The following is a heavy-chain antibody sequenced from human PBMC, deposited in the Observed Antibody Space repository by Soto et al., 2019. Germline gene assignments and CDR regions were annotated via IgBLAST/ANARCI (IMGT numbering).Heavy chain of an antibody. CDR2: IKQDGSEK. CDR3: GGDCCRGGVHYYYYYGMDV. J-gene: IGHJ6*02. Sequence: EVQLVESGGGLVQPGGSLRLSCAASGFTFSSYWMSWVRQAPGKGLEWVANIKQDGSEKYYVDSVKGRFTISRDNAKNSPFLQIINLLAEDNAVYYCGGDCCRGGVHYYYYYGMDVWGQGTTVTVSS. CDR1: GFTFSSYW. V-gene: IGHV3-7*03. D-gene: IGHD3-16*01.